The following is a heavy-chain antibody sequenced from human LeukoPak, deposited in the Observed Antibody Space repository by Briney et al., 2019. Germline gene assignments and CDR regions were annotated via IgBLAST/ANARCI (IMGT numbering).Heavy chain of an antibody. CDR1: GYTFTSYA. CDR3: ASGTYYDILTGPNDAFDI. D-gene: IGHD3-9*01. J-gene: IGHJ3*02. V-gene: IGHV7-4-1*02. Sequence: ASVKVSCKASGYTFTSYAMNWVRQAPGQGLEWMGWINTNTGNPTYAQGFTGRFVLSLDTSVSTAYLQISSLKAEDTAVYYCASGTYYDILTGPNDAFDIWGQGTMVTVSS. CDR2: INTNTGNP.